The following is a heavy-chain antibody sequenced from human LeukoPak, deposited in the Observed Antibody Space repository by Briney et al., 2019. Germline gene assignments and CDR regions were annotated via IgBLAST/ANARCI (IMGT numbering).Heavy chain of an antibody. D-gene: IGHD3-10*01. Sequence: ASVKVSCKVSGYTLTALSMHWVRQAPGKGLEGMEGFDPEDGETIYAQKFEGRVTMTDDTSTDTAYMELSSLRSEDTAVYYCATSAYCYGSGSYHNYFDPWGQGTLVTVSS. CDR3: ATSAYCYGSGSYHNYFDP. CDR1: GYTLTALS. CDR2: FDPEDGET. V-gene: IGHV1-24*01. J-gene: IGHJ5*02.